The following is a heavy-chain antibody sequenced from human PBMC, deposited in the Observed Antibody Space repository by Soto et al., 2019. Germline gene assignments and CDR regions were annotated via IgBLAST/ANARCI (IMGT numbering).Heavy chain of an antibody. J-gene: IGHJ6*02. V-gene: IGHV3-48*03. Sequence: GGSLRLSCVASGFAFKNYEMNWVRQAPGKGLEWISYISNSGNTIYVADSMRGRFTISRDNAKNSLFLQMNSLRADDTAVYYCARDIDNRDYYYGLDVWGQGTTVTVSS. CDR1: GFAFKNYE. CDR2: ISNSGNTI. D-gene: IGHD1-20*01. CDR3: ARDIDNRDYYYGLDV.